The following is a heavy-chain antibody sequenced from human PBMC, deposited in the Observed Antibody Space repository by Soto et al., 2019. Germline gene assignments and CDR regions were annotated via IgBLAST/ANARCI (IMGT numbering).Heavy chain of an antibody. V-gene: IGHV1-69*13. CDR2: IIPIFGTA. D-gene: IGHD2-2*01. CDR3: ASIVVPAAALPYYYYYGMDV. Sequence: SVKVSCKASGGTFSSYAISWVRQAPGQGLEWMGGIIPIFGTANYAQKFQGRVTITADESTSTAYMELSSLRSEDTAVYYCASIVVPAAALPYYYYYGMDVWGQGTTVTVS. CDR1: GGTFSSYA. J-gene: IGHJ6*02.